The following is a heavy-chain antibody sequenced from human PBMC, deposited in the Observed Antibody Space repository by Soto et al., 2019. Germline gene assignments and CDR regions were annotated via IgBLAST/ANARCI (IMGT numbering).Heavy chain of an antibody. CDR2: IYHSGTT. CDR3: ARDSSGYYWLDP. Sequence: SETLSLTCAVSGFSISSGYFWGWIRQPPGKGPEWLGSIYHSGTTYYNPSVKGRVAISVDTSKNQFSLKMSSVTAADTAVYYCARDSSGYYWLDPWGQGTLVTV. J-gene: IGHJ5*02. V-gene: IGHV4-38-2*02. CDR1: GFSISSGYF. D-gene: IGHD3-22*01.